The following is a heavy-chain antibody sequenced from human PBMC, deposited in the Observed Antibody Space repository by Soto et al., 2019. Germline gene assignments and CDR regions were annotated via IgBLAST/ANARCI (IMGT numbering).Heavy chain of an antibody. J-gene: IGHJ4*02. CDR2: ISGSGSST. Sequence: GGSLRLSCAASGFTFSSYAMTWVRQAPGKGLEWVSAISGSGSSTYYADSVKGRFTISRDNSKNTLYLQMNSLRAEDTAVYYCARDGGSIVVVIAAAYYWGQGTLVTVSS. CDR1: GFTFSSYA. V-gene: IGHV3-23*01. D-gene: IGHD2-15*01. CDR3: ARDGGSIVVVIAAAYY.